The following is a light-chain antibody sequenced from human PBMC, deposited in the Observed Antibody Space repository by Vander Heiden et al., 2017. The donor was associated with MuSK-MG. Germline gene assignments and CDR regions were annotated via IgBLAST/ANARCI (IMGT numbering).Light chain of an antibody. J-gene: IGLJ2*01. Sequence: SYVLTQPPSVSVAPGQTARITCGGNNIGIKSVHWYQQKPGQAPVGGVEEDSDRPSGIPERFSCFNAGKTDKLKISRVEAGDEADYDCPVWADNSDHVIFGGGTKLTVL. V-gene: IGLV3-21*02. CDR3: PVWADNSDHVI. CDR2: EDS. CDR1: NIGIKS.